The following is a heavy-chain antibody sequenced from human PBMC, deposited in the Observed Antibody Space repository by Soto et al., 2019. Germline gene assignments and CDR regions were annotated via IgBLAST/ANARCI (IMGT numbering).Heavy chain of an antibody. D-gene: IGHD1-1*01. V-gene: IGHV4-30-2*01. Sequence: SETLSLTCAVSGGSISSGGYSWSWIRQPPGKGLEWIGYIYHSGSTYYNPSLKSRITISIDRSKNQLSLKLSSVTAADTAVYYCARVMRTLTSLDFWGQGILGTGSS. CDR3: ARVMRTLTSLDF. CDR2: IYHSGST. CDR1: GGSISSGGYS. J-gene: IGHJ4*02.